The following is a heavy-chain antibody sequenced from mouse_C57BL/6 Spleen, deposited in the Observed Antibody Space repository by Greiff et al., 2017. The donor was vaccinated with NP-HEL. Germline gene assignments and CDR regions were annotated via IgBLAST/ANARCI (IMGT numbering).Heavy chain of an antibody. CDR2: ISSGSSTI. CDR1: GFTFSDYG. Sequence: EVQVVESGGGLVKPGGSLKLSCAASGFTFSDYGMHWVRQAPEKGLEWVAYISSGSSTIYYADTVKGRFTISRDNAKNTLFLQMTSLRSEDTAMYYCARVTTVVAPYAMDYWGQGTSVTVSS. CDR3: ARVTTVVAPYAMDY. D-gene: IGHD1-1*01. J-gene: IGHJ4*01. V-gene: IGHV5-17*01.